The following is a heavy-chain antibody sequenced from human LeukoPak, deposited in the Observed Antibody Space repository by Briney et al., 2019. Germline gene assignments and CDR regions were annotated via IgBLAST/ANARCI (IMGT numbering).Heavy chain of an antibody. CDR2: INHSGST. CDR1: GGSFSGYY. V-gene: IGHV4-34*01. Sequence: PSETLSLTCAVYGGSFSGYYWSWIRQPPGKGLEWIGEINHSGSTNYNPSLKSRVTISVDTSKNQFSLKLSSVTAADTAVYYCARVIAARRVYYYYYMDVWGKGTTVTVSS. J-gene: IGHJ6*03. CDR3: ARVIAARRVYYYYYMDV. D-gene: IGHD6-6*01.